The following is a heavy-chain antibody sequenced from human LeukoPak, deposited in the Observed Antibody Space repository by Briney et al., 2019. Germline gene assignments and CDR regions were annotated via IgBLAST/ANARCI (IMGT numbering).Heavy chain of an antibody. CDR3: ARVVAAAAGTNWFDP. J-gene: IGHJ5*02. CDR1: GGSISSGGYY. CDR2: IYYRGDT. Sequence: PSQTLSLTCTVSGGSISSGGYYWSWIRQPPGKGLEWIGYIYYRGDTEYNPSIRSRVTMSVDTSKNQFSLNLYSVTAVDTAVYYCARVVAAAAGTNWFDPWGQGTLVTVSS. D-gene: IGHD6-13*01. V-gene: IGHV4-31*03.